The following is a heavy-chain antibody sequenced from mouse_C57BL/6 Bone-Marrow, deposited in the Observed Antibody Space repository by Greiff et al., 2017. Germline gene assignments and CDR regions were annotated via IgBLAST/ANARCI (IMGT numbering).Heavy chain of an antibody. J-gene: IGHJ3*01. V-gene: IGHV2-6*01. CDR1: GFSLTSYG. CDR3: ASGLPWFAY. D-gene: IGHD2-13*01. Sequence: VMLVESGPGLVAPSQSLSITCTVSGFSLTSYGVDWVSQSPGKGLEWLGVIWGVGSTTYNSAIKSRLSISKDNSKSQVFLKMNSLQTDDTAMYYCASGLPWFAYWGQGTLVTVSA. CDR2: IWGVGST.